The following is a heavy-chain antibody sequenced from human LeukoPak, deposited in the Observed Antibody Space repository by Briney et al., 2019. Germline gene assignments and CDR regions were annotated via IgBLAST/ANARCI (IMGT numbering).Heavy chain of an antibody. CDR3: ARGSTVTTSTPFDY. V-gene: IGHV3-21*01. D-gene: IGHD4-17*01. J-gene: IGHJ4*02. CDR2: ISSSSSYI. CDR1: GFTFSSYS. Sequence: GGSLRLPCAASGFTFSSYSMNWVRQAPGKGLEWVSSISSSSSYIYYADSVKGRFTISRDNAKNSLYLQMNSLRAEDTAVYYCARGSTVTTSTPFDYWGQGTLVTVSS.